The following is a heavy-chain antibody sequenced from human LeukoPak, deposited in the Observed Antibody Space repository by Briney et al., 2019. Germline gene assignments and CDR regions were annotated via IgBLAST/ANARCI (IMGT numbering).Heavy chain of an antibody. CDR1: GFTFSSYA. D-gene: IGHD4-11*01. CDR3: AREDWGSYSNYVDFDY. J-gene: IGHJ4*02. CDR2: ISYDGSNK. Sequence: GGSLRLSCAASGFTFSSYAMHWVRQAPGKGLEWVAVISYDGSNKYYADSVKGRFTISRDNSKNTLYLQMNSLRAEDTAVYYCAREDWGSYSNYVDFDYWGQGTLVTVSS. V-gene: IGHV3-30*04.